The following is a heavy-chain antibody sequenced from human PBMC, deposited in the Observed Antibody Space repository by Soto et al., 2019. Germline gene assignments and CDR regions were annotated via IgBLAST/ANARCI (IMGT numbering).Heavy chain of an antibody. J-gene: IGHJ4*02. D-gene: IGHD3-10*01. V-gene: IGHV4-34*01. CDR1: GGSFSGYY. Sequence: QVQLQQWGAGLLKPSETLSLTCAVYGGSFSGYYWSWIRQPPGKGLEWIGEITHSGSTNYNPSLKSRVTISVDTSKNQFSLKLSSVTAADTAVYYCARGRLRTGDYGSGSRFDYWGQGTLVTVSS. CDR2: ITHSGST. CDR3: ARGRLRTGDYGSGSRFDY.